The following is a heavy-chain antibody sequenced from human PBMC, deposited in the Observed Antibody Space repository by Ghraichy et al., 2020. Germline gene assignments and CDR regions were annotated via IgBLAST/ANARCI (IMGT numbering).Heavy chain of an antibody. CDR2: ISSSSGTI. CDR3: ARDTYFAFDI. D-gene: IGHD2-21*01. V-gene: IGHV3-48*02. Sequence: LSLTCAASGFTFSGYSMNWVRQAPGKGLEWVSYISSSSGTISYADSVKGRFTIPRDNAKISLSLQMNSLRDEDTAVYYCARDTYFAFDIWGQGTMVTVSS. CDR1: GFTFSGYS. J-gene: IGHJ3*02.